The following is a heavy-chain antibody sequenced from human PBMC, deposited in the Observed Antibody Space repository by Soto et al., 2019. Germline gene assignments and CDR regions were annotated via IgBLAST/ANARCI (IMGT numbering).Heavy chain of an antibody. CDR1: GYTFTGQY. J-gene: IGHJ4*02. CDR2: INTKSGGT. D-gene: IGHD3-10*01. V-gene: IGHV1-2*02. Sequence: QVQLVQSGAEVKKPGASVKVSCKASGYTFTGQYIHWVRQAPGQGLEGMGWINTKSGGTMYAQKFQGRVTTTRDTSTRTAYMELNRLGSDDTAVYYCARGAGHYFDYWGQGTLVTVSS. CDR3: ARGAGHYFDY.